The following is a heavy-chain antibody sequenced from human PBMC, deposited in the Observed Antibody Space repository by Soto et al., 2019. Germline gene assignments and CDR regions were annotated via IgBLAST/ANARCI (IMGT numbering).Heavy chain of an antibody. CDR2: ISSTTNYI. CDR3: VRASADLTSTFDY. CDR1: GFTFTRYS. D-gene: IGHD6-6*01. Sequence: GGSLRLSCAASGFTFTRYSMNWVRQAPGKGLEWVSSISSTTNYIYYGDSMKGRFTISRDNAKNSLYLEMNSLRAEDTAVYYCVRASADLTSTFDYSGQGTLVTVFS. V-gene: IGHV3-21*06. J-gene: IGHJ4*02.